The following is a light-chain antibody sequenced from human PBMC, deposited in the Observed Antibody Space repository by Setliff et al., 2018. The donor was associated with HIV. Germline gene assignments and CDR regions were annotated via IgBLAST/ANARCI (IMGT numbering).Light chain of an antibody. V-gene: IGLV2-14*03. CDR1: SSDIGSYNF. CDR3: SSYAGSNTWV. J-gene: IGLJ3*02. Sequence: QSALTQPASVSGSPGQSITISCTGTSSDIGSYNFVSWYQQHPGKAPKLMIFDVTRRPSGVSDRFSGSKSGHTASLTISGLQAEDEADYYCSSYAGSNTWVFGGGTQLTVL. CDR2: DVT.